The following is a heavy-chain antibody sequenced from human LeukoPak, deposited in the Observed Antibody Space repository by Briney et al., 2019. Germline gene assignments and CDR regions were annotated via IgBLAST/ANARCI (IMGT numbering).Heavy chain of an antibody. CDR1: GGSISSGGYY. CDR3: ARHYRLQLWSYLYYFDY. D-gene: IGHD5-18*01. J-gene: IGHJ4*02. V-gene: IGHV4-30-2*01. CDR2: IFHTGNT. Sequence: PSQTLSLTCTVSGGSISSGGYYWSWIRQPPGKGLEWIGYIFHTGNTYYNPSLKSRVTISVDTSKNQFSLKLSSVTATDTAVYYCARHYRLQLWSYLYYFDYWGQGTLVTVSS.